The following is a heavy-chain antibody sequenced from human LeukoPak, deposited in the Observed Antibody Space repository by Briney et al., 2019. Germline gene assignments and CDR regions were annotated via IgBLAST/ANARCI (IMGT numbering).Heavy chain of an antibody. CDR2: ISAYNGNT. D-gene: IGHD3-10*01. V-gene: IGHV1-18*01. Sequence: ASVKVSCKASGYTFTSYGISWVRQAPGQGLEWMGWISAYNGNTNYAQKIQGRVTMTTDTSTSTAYMELRSLRSDDTAVYYCASGNTMVRGVITFDYWGQGTLVTVSS. CDR3: ASGNTMVRGVITFDY. CDR1: GYTFTSYG. J-gene: IGHJ4*02.